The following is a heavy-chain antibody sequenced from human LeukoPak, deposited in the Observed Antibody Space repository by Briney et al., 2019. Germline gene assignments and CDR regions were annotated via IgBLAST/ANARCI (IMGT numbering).Heavy chain of an antibody. CDR2: IYHSGST. V-gene: IGHV4-4*02. CDR1: GGSISSSNW. CDR3: ARDYYDSSGYADAFDI. Sequence: PSGTLSLTCAVSGGSISSSNWWSWIRQPPGKGLEWSGEIYHSGSTNYNPSLKSRVTISVDTSKNQFSLKLSSVTAADTAVYYCARDYYDSSGYADAFDIWGQGTMVTVSS. J-gene: IGHJ3*02. D-gene: IGHD3-22*01.